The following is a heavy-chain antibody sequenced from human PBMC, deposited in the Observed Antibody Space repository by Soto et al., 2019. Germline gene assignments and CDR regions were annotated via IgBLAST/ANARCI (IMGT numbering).Heavy chain of an antibody. CDR3: ARDRYYDSSGYAPFDY. D-gene: IGHD3-22*01. V-gene: IGHV3-33*01. CDR1: GFTFSSYG. J-gene: IGHJ4*02. CDR2: IWYDGSNK. Sequence: PGGSLRLSCAASGFTFSSYGMHWVRQAPGKGLEWVAVIWYDGSNKYYADSVKGRFTISRDNSKNTLYLQMNSLRAEDTAVYYCARDRYYDSSGYAPFDYWGQGTLVTVSS.